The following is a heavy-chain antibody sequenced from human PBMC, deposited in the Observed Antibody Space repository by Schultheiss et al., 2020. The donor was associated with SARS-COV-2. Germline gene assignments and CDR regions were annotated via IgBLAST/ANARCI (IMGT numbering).Heavy chain of an antibody. CDR2: ITGSGDNT. D-gene: IGHD6-13*01. J-gene: IGHJ6*02. Sequence: GGSLRLSCAASGFTFSTYAMSWVRQASGKGLEWVSTITGSGDNTYYADSVKGRFTISRDNAKNSLYLQMNSLRAEDTAVYYCARDYLSSSWYPTTYYYGMDVWGQGTTVTVSS. CDR1: GFTFSTYA. CDR3: ARDYLSSSWYPTTYYYGMDV. V-gene: IGHV3-23*01.